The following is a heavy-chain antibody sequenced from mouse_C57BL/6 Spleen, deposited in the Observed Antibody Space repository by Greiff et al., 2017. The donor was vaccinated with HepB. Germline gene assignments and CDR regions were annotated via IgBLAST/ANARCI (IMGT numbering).Heavy chain of an antibody. J-gene: IGHJ1*03. Sequence: EVHLVESGGGLVKPGGSLKLSCAASGFTFSSYAMSWVRQTPEKRLEWVATISDGGSYTYYPDNVKGRFTISRDNAKNNLYLQMSHLKSEDTAMYYCARDDYYGSSRYWYFDVWGTGTTVTVSS. CDR1: GFTFSSYA. V-gene: IGHV5-4*01. D-gene: IGHD1-1*01. CDR3: ARDDYYGSSRYWYFDV. CDR2: ISDGGSYT.